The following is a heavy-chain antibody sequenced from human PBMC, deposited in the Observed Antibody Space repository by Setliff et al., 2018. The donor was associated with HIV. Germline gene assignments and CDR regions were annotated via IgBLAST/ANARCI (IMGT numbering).Heavy chain of an antibody. CDR1: GFILSGYA. CDR3: AKRDYYFDY. CDR2: ISDTGDST. V-gene: IGHV3-23*01. J-gene: IGHJ4*02. Sequence: PGGSLRLSCAASGFILSGYAMSWVRQAPGKGLEWVSSISDTGDSTYYADSVKGRFTISRDSSKNTLYLQMNSLRAEDTAVYYCAKRDYYFDYWGQGTLVTVSS.